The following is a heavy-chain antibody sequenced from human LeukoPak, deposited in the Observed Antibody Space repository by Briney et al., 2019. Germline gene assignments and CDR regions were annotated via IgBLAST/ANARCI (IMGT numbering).Heavy chain of an antibody. CDR3: ARDYTVIVVGSDAFDI. V-gene: IGHV1-69*06. CDR2: IIPIFGTA. CDR1: GGTFSNYA. D-gene: IGHD3-22*01. Sequence: SVKVSCKASGGTFSNYAISWVRQAPGQGLEWMGGIIPIFGTANYAQKFQGRVTITADKSTSTAYMELSSLRSEDTAVYYCARDYTVIVVGSDAFDIWGQGTMVTVSS. J-gene: IGHJ3*02.